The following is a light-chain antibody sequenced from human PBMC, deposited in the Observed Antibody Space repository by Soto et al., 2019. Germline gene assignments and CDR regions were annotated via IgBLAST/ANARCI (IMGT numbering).Light chain of an antibody. Sequence: QSVLTQPASVSGSPGQSITISCTGTSSDVGGYNYVSWYQQHPGKAPKLMIYDVSNRPSGVSNRFSGSKSGNTASLTISGLQAEDEADYYCSSYTSSSPPFGTGTKATVL. CDR2: DVS. CDR1: SSDVGGYNY. V-gene: IGLV2-14*01. CDR3: SSYTSSSPP. J-gene: IGLJ1*01.